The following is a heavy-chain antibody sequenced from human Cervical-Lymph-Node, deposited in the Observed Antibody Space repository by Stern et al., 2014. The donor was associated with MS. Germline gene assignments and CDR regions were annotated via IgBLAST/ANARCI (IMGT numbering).Heavy chain of an antibody. J-gene: IGHJ3*01. Sequence: QVQLGQSGAEVKKPGASVKVSCKASGYTFTNYAISWVRQAPGQGLEWMGWIGTNIGNTNYAQRFQGRVTLATDTSTNTVYMELRSLRSDDTAMYYCRAGSDAFDVWGQGTMVTVSS. CDR2: IGTNIGNT. CDR3: RAGSDAFDV. CDR1: GYTFTNYA. V-gene: IGHV1-18*01. D-gene: IGHD6-13*01.